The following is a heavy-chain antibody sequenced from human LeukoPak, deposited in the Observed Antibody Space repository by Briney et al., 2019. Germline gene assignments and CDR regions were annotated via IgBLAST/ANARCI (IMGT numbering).Heavy chain of an antibody. Sequence: GGSLRLSCATSGFTFRSYAMIWVRQAPERGLQWVSGINGSGTYYADFAKGRFTISRDNSKNTLYLQMNSLRAEDTATYYCARDPNGDYIGAFDMWGQGTMVTVS. V-gene: IGHV3-23*01. CDR1: GFTFRSYA. CDR2: INGSGT. D-gene: IGHD4-17*01. CDR3: ARDPNGDYIGAFDM. J-gene: IGHJ3*02.